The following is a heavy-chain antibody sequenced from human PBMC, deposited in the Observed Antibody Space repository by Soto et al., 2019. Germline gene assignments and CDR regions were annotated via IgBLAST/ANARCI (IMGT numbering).Heavy chain of an antibody. CDR3: TGAYYDINGYSLDP. CDR1: GGSISSGDYY. Sequence: PSETLSLTCTVSGGSISSGDYYWSWIRQPPGKGLEWIGYMYYTGSTVYNPSLKSRVIISVDTAKNQFSLRLSSVTAADTAVYYCTGAYYDINGYSLDPWGQGTSVTVSS. J-gene: IGHJ5*02. D-gene: IGHD3-22*01. V-gene: IGHV4-61*08. CDR2: MYYTGST.